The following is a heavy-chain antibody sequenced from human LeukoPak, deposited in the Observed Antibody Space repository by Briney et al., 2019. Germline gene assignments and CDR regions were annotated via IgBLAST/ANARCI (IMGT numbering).Heavy chain of an antibody. J-gene: IGHJ4*02. CDR3: ARGLALGSESSGYYYLPDY. CDR1: GYTFTTYG. D-gene: IGHD3-22*01. CDR2: ITAYNGNT. Sequence: ASVKGSCKASGYTFTTYGISCVRQAPGQGLEWMGWITAYNGNTHYAQKLQGRVTLTTDTSTSTAYMELRSLRSDDTAMYYCARGLALGSESSGYYYLPDYWGQGTLVTVSS. V-gene: IGHV1-18*01.